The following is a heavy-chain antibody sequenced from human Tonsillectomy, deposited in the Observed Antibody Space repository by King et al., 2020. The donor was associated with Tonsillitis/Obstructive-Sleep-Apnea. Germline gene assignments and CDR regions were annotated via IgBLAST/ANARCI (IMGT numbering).Heavy chain of an antibody. D-gene: IGHD5-12*01. CDR3: ARDYEGDYFDY. J-gene: IGHJ4*02. V-gene: IGHV3-33*01. CDR2: IWYDGSNK. Sequence: VQLVESGGGVVQPGRSLRLSCAASGFTFSSYGMHWVRQAPGKGLEWVAVIWYDGSNKYYADSVKGRFTISIDNSKNTLYLQMNSLRAEDTAVYYCARDYEGDYFDYWGQGTLVTVSS. CDR1: GFTFSSYG.